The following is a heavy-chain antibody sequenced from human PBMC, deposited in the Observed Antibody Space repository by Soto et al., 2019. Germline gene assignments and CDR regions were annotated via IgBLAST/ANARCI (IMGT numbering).Heavy chain of an antibody. Sequence: ASVKVSCKASGYTFTSYAMHWVRQAPGQRLEWMGWINAGNGNTKYSQKFQGRVTITRDTSASTAYMELSSLRSEDTAVYYFARGVVSYSAKYDAAFDIWGQGTMVTVSS. CDR3: ARGVVSYSAKYDAAFDI. J-gene: IGHJ3*02. D-gene: IGHD2-21*01. V-gene: IGHV1-3*01. CDR2: INAGNGNT. CDR1: GYTFTSYA.